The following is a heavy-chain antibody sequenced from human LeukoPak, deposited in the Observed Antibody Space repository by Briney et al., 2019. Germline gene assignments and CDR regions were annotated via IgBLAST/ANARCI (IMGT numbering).Heavy chain of an antibody. CDR1: GGSFSGYY. CDR2: INHSGST. Sequence: SETLSLTCAVYGGSFSGYYWSWIRQPPGKGLEWIGEINHSGSTNYNPSLKSRVTISVDTSKNQFSLKLSSVTAADTAVYYCARSPIVVVPAAAFYIDYWGQGTLVTVSS. V-gene: IGHV4-34*01. D-gene: IGHD2-2*01. CDR3: ARSPIVVVPAAAFYIDY. J-gene: IGHJ4*02.